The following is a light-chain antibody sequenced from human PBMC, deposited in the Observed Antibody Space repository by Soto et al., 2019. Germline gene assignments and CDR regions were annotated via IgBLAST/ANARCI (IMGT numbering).Light chain of an antibody. J-gene: IGKJ4*01. CDR1: QSVSSSY. CDR2: GAS. CDR3: QQYGSSP. V-gene: IGKV3-20*01. Sequence: EIVLTQSTGSLSLSPGERATLSYRASQSVSSSYLAWYQQKPGQAPRLLIYGASSRATGIPDRFSGSGSGTDFTLTISRLEPEDFAVYYCQQYGSSPFGGGTKVEIK.